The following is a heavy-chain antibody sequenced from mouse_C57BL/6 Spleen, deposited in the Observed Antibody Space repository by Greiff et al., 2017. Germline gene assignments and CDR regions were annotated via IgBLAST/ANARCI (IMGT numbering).Heavy chain of an antibody. CDR1: GFNIKDDY. Sequence: VKLQQSGAELVRPGDSVKLSCTASGFNIKDDYMHWVKQRPEKGLEWIGWIDSENGDTEYASKFQGKATITADTSSNTAYMQLSSLTSEDTAVYYCTPFAYWGQGTLVTVSA. V-gene: IGHV14-4*01. CDR3: TPFAY. CDR2: IDSENGDT. J-gene: IGHJ3*01.